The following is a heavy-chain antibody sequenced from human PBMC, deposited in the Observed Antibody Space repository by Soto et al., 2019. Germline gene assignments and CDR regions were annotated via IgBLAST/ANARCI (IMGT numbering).Heavy chain of an antibody. CDR2: IIPIFGTV. D-gene: IGHD3-22*01. Sequence: SVKVSCKASGGTFSSYAISWVRQAPGQGLEWMGGIIPIFGTVNYAQKFQGRVTITADESTSTAYMELSSLRSEDTAVYYCARNYDSSGFNGAFDIWGQGTMVTVSS. J-gene: IGHJ3*02. V-gene: IGHV1-69*13. CDR3: ARNYDSSGFNGAFDI. CDR1: GGTFSSYA.